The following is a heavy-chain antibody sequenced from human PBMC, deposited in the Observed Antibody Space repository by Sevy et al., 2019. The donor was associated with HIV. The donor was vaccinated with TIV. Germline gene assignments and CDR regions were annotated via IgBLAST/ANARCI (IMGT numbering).Heavy chain of an antibody. CDR3: ARDNAILTPRAFDI. Sequence: SETLSLTCSVSAGSISSYYWSWIRQPPGKGLEWIGYIYYSGTTDYNPSLKSRVTISQDKSKKVFSLRLRSVTAADTAVYYCARDNAILTPRAFDIWGQGIMVTVSS. D-gene: IGHD3-9*01. CDR1: AGSISSYY. J-gene: IGHJ3*02. CDR2: IYYSGTT. V-gene: IGHV4-59*13.